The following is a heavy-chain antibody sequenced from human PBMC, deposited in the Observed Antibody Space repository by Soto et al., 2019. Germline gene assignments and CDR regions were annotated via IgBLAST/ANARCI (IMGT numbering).Heavy chain of an antibody. CDR1: GGSISSYY. CDR3: ARGGGDYSSSWYGPFDY. Sequence: SETLSLTCTVSGGSISSYYWSWIRQPPGKGLEWIGYIYYSGSTNYNPSLKSRVTISVDTSKNQFSLKLSSVTTADTAVYYCARGGGDYSSSWYGPFDYWGQGTLVTVSS. D-gene: IGHD6-13*01. V-gene: IGHV4-59*01. CDR2: IYYSGST. J-gene: IGHJ4*02.